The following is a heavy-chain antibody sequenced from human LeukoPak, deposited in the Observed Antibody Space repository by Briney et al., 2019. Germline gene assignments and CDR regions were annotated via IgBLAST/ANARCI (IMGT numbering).Heavy chain of an antibody. D-gene: IGHD2/OR15-2a*01. CDR1: GFTFSSYS. CDR2: ISITSDTI. V-gene: IGHV3-48*04. Sequence: GGSLRLSCVASGFTFSSYSMNWVRQAPGKGLEWVSYISITSDTIYYAESVKGRFTISKDNAKNTVYLQMNSLRAEDTAVYYCVSFYETYWGRGTLVTVSS. CDR3: VSFYETY. J-gene: IGHJ4*02.